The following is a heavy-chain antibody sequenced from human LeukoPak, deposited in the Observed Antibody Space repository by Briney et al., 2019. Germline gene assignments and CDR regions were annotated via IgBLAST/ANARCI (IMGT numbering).Heavy chain of an antibody. CDR3: ARSPYLY. CDR2: INHSGST. Sequence: SETLSLTCAVYGGSFSGYYWSWIRQPPGKELEWIGEINHSGSTNYNPSLKSRVTISVDTSKNQFSLKLSSVTAADTAVYYCARSPYLYWGQGTLVTVSS. CDR1: GGSFSGYY. V-gene: IGHV4-34*01. D-gene: IGHD3-22*01. J-gene: IGHJ1*01.